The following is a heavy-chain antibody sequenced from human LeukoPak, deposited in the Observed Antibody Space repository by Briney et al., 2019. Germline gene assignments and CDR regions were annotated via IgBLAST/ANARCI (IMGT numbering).Heavy chain of an antibody. Sequence: GGSLRLSCAASGFTFSSYGMNWVRQAPGKGLEWVSAISGSGGSTYYADSVKGRFTISRDNSKNTLYLQMNSLRAEDTAVYYCARGSGSYYYYMDVWGKGTTVTVSS. CDR2: ISGSGGST. CDR3: ARGSGSYYYYMDV. J-gene: IGHJ6*03. V-gene: IGHV3-23*01. CDR1: GFTFSSYG. D-gene: IGHD3-10*01.